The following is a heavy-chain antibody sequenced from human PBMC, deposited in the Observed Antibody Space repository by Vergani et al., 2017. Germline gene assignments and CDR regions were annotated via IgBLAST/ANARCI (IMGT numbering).Heavy chain of an antibody. CDR2: IHAGGST. J-gene: IGHJ4*02. CDR1: GDSGNRHIYY. CDR3: ARELFPSVLDF. Sequence: QVQLQESGPGLVKPSQTLSLTCTVSGDSGNRHIYYWTWIRQPAGKGLEWIGRIHAGGSTNSNPSLKSRVTMSVDMSSAQFSLNLTSVTAADTAVYYCARELFPSVLDFWGQGSLVTVSS. V-gene: IGHV4-61*02. D-gene: IGHD2-15*01.